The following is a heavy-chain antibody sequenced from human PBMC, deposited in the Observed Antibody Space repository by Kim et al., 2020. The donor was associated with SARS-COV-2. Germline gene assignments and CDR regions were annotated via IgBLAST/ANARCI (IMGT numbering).Heavy chain of an antibody. CDR3: TTGAPYYDILTGYFLGGLDY. CDR1: GFTFSNAR. CDR2: IKIKTDGGTT. Sequence: GGSLRLSCAASGFTFSNARMSWVRQAPGKGLEWVGRIKIKTDGGTTDYAAPVKGRFTISRDDSKNTLYLQMSSLKTEDTAVYYCTTGAPYYDILTGYFLGGLDYWCQGTLVTVSS. V-gene: IGHV3-15*01. J-gene: IGHJ4*02. D-gene: IGHD3-9*01.